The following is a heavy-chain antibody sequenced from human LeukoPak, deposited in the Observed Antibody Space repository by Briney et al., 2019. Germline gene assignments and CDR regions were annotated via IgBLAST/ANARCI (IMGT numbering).Heavy chain of an antibody. CDR3: ARVPAAIPLYYYYYMDV. V-gene: IGHV1-69*13. Sequence: ASVKVSCKAFGGTFSSYAISWVRQAPGQGLEWMGGIIPIFGTANYAQKFQGRVTITADESTSTAYMELSSLRSEDTAVYYCARVPAAIPLYYYYYMDVWGKGTTVTVSS. CDR2: IIPIFGTA. D-gene: IGHD2-2*01. CDR1: GGTFSSYA. J-gene: IGHJ6*03.